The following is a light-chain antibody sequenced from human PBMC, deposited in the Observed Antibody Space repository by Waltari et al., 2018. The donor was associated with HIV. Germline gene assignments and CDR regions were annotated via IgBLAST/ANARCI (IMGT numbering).Light chain of an antibody. CDR2: SNN. Sequence: QSVLTQPPSASGTPGQRVNISCSGSSSKIGSKTVNWYQQLPGTAPKLLTYSNNQRPSGVPDRFSGSKLCTSASLAIRGLQSEDEADYYCAACDDSLIGWVFGGGTKLTVL. V-gene: IGLV1-44*01. CDR1: SSKIGSKT. J-gene: IGLJ3*02. CDR3: AACDDSLIGWV.